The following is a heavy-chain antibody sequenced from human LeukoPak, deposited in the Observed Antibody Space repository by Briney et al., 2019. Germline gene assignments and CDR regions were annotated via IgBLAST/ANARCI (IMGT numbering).Heavy chain of an antibody. D-gene: IGHD2-2*01. CDR2: IYTSGST. CDR3: ARDQCSSTSCYSSNWFDP. Sequence: SETLSLTCTVSGGSISSYYWRWIRQPAGKGLEWIGRIYTSGSTNCNPSLKSRVTMSVDTSKNQFSLRLSSVTAADTAVYYCARDQCSSTSCYSSNWFDPWGQGTLVTVSS. J-gene: IGHJ5*02. CDR1: GGSISSYY. V-gene: IGHV4-4*07.